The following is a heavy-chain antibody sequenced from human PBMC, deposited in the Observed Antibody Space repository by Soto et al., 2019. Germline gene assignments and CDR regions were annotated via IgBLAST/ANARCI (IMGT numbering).Heavy chain of an antibody. D-gene: IGHD6-13*01. CDR1: WYNVTMYG. Sequence: ASVKVSRKASWYNVTMYGIAFGGQAPRPRLEWMGWINGGNGDTKYSQKFQGRVTITIDTSATTVYMELNNLKSEDTAVYYCAPSVIVATGTLNWFEPWGQGTLVNVSS. J-gene: IGHJ5*02. CDR2: INGGNGDT. V-gene: IGHV1-3*01. CDR3: APSVIVATGTLNWFEP.